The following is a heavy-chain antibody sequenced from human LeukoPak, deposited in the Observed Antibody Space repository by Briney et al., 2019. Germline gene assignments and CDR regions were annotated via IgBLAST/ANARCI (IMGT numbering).Heavy chain of an antibody. CDR3: VKNAQWLVLGDAFDI. D-gene: IGHD6-19*01. Sequence: GGSLRLSCAASGFTFSSYWMHWVRQAPGKGLVWVSRINSDGSSTYYADSVKGRFTISRDNSKNTLYLQMSSLRAEDTAVYYCVKNAQWLVLGDAFDIWGQGTMVTVSS. CDR1: GFTFSSYW. CDR2: INSDGSST. V-gene: IGHV3-74*01. J-gene: IGHJ3*02.